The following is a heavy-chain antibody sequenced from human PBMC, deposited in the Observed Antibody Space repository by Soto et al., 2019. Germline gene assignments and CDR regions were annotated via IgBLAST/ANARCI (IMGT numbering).Heavy chain of an antibody. V-gene: IGHV4-31*03. CDR2: VYHSGTS. Sequence: PAETLSLTCTVSGAIITSGGYYWSWLRQRPGKGLEWIGCVYHSGTSHSNPSLEGRVSLSVDTSRNHFSLSLRSVTAADTAVYYCARYKSNYYYGMDVWGQGTTVT. CDR3: ARYKSNYYYGMDV. J-gene: IGHJ6*02. D-gene: IGHD1-20*01. CDR1: GAIITSGGYY.